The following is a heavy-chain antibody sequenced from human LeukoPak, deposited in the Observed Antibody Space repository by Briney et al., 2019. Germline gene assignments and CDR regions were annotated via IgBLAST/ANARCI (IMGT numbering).Heavy chain of an antibody. D-gene: IGHD2-15*01. V-gene: IGHV1-18*01. J-gene: IGHJ5*02. CDR2: ISAYNGNT. CDR3: ARDDNCSGGSCYSATPFDP. Sequence: ASVKVSCKASGYTFTSYGISWVRQAPGQGLEWMGWISAYNGNTNYAQKLQGRVTMTTDTSTSTAYMELRSLRSDDTAVYYCARDDNCSGGSCYSATPFDPWGQGTLVTVSS. CDR1: GYTFTSYG.